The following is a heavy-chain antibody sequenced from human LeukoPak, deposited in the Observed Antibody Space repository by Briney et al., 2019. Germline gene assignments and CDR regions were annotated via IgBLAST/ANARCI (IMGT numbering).Heavy chain of an antibody. CDR1: GYTFTSYG. V-gene: IGHV1-18*01. CDR2: ISAYNGNT. Sequence: ASVRVSCKASGYTFTSYGISWVRQAPGHELEWMGWISAYNGNTNYAQKLQGRVTMTTDTSTSTAYMELRSLRSDDTAVYYCARDLRSGLSELDYWGQGTLVTVSS. CDR3: ARDLRSGLSELDY. J-gene: IGHJ4*02. D-gene: IGHD1-14*01.